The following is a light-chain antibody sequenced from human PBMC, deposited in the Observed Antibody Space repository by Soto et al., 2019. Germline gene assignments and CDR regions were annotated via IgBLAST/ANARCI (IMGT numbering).Light chain of an antibody. J-gene: IGKJ4*01. V-gene: IGKV3-15*01. CDR3: QQYHDWSPLT. CDR2: SAS. CDR1: QAFSSN. Sequence: MTQSPAIVSVSPGERVTLSCRASQAFSSNLAWYQLKPGQPPRLLFYSASARATGTPARFSCTGSGTEFPLTISSLQSEDVAIYYCQQYHDWSPLTFGGGTKLQIK.